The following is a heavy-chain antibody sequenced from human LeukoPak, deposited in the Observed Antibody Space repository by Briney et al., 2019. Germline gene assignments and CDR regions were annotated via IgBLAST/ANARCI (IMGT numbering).Heavy chain of an antibody. CDR3: ARVIVVVPAARIWFDP. CDR2: ISAYNGNT. J-gene: IGHJ5*02. CDR1: GYTFTSYG. Sequence: ASVKVSCKASGYTFTSYGISWVRQAPGQGLEWMGWISAYNGNTNYAQKLQGRVTMTTDTSTSTAYMELSSLRSEDTAVYYCARVIVVVPAARIWFDPWGQGTLVTVSS. V-gene: IGHV1-18*01. D-gene: IGHD2-2*01.